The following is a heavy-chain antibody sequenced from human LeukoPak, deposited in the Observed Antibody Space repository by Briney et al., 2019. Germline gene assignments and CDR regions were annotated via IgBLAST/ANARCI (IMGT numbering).Heavy chain of an antibody. CDR1: GGSVTSFY. D-gene: IGHD6-19*01. CDR2: IHNSENT. Sequence: SETLSLTCTVSGGSVTSFYWSWIRQPPGKGLEWIGYIHNSENTKYNSSLESRVTMSVDTSKNQLFLKLSSVTAADTAVYYCARFHSGPSGWYVLWYFDLWGRGTLVTVSS. J-gene: IGHJ2*01. CDR3: ARFHSGPSGWYVLWYFDL. V-gene: IGHV4-4*09.